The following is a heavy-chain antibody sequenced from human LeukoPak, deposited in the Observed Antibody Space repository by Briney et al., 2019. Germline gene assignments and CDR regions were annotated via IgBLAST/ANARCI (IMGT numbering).Heavy chain of an antibody. CDR2: INHSGST. J-gene: IGHJ4*02. CDR3: ARRRGVLRYFDWLIPYYYFDY. Sequence: PSETLSLTCTVSGGSISSSSYYWGWIRQPPGKGLEWIGEINHSGSTNYNPSLKSRVTISVDTSKNQFSLKLSSVTAADTAVYYCARRRGVLRYFDWLIPYYYFDYWGQGTLVTVSS. V-gene: IGHV4-39*07. D-gene: IGHD3-9*01. CDR1: GGSISSSSYY.